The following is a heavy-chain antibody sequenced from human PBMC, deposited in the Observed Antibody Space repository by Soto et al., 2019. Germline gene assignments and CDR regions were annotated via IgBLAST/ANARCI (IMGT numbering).Heavy chain of an antibody. Sequence: GGSLRLSCAASGFTFSNYAMTWVRQAPGKGLEWVSSISSSSSYIYYADSVKCRFTISRDNADNSLYLQMNSLRAEDTAVYYCARDPTRSDYWGQGTLVTVSS. CDR1: GFTFSNYA. V-gene: IGHV3-21*01. J-gene: IGHJ4*02. CDR2: ISSSSSYI. CDR3: ARDPTRSDY.